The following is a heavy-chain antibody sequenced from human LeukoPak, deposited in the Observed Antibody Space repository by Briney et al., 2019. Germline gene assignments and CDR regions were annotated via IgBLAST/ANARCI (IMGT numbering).Heavy chain of an antibody. V-gene: IGHV1-2*02. CDR2: INPNSGGT. J-gene: IGHJ4*02. D-gene: IGHD1-26*01. Sequence: GASVKVSCKASGYTFTGYYMHWVRQAPGQGLEWMGWINPNSGGTNYAQKFQGRVTMTRDTSISTAYMELSRLRSDDTAVYYCARSPSIVGATPDDYWGQGTLVTVSS. CDR3: ARSPSIVGATPDDY. CDR1: GYTFTGYY.